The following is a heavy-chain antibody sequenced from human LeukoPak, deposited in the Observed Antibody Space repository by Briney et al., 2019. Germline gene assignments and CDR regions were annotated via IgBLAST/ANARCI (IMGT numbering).Heavy chain of an antibody. J-gene: IGHJ4*02. V-gene: IGHV3-53*01. CDR2: MHSVGTT. Sequence: PGGSLRLSCAASGFTVNTNYMSWVRQAPGKGLEWVSIMHSVGTTYYADSVKGRFTISRDNSQNTLFLQMNSLRAEDTAVYYCAGFYYYGSGRNFDYWGQGILVTVSS. D-gene: IGHD3-10*01. CDR3: AGFYYYGSGRNFDY. CDR1: GFTVNTNY.